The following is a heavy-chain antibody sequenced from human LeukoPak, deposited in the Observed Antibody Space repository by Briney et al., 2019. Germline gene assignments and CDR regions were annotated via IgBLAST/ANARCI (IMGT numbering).Heavy chain of an antibody. V-gene: IGHV3-48*03. CDR2: ISSSGSTI. J-gene: IGHJ6*02. CDR1: GFTFSSYE. D-gene: IGHD2-21*02. Sequence: PGGSLRLSCAASGFTFSSYEMNWVRQAPGKGLERVSYISSSGSTIYYADSVKGRFTISRDNAKNSLYLQMNSLRAEDTAVYYCAREGAGAYCGGDCYPLLTPYYYYGMDVWGQGTTVTVSS. CDR3: AREGAGAYCGGDCYPLLTPYYYYGMDV.